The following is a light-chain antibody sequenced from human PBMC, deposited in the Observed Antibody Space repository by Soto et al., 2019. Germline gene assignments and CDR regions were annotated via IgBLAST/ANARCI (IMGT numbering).Light chain of an antibody. Sequence: DIPMTQSPSTLSASVGDRVTITCRASQSISSWLAWYQQKPGKAPKLLIYKASSLESGVPSRFSGSGSGTEFTLTISSLQSDDFASYYCQQYGSSSPWTFGHGTKVEIK. J-gene: IGKJ1*01. CDR1: QSISSW. CDR2: KAS. V-gene: IGKV1-5*03. CDR3: QQYGSSSPWT.